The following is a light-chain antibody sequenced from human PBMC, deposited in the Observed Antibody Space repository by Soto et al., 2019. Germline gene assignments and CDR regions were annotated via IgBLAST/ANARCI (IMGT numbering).Light chain of an antibody. Sequence: QSVLTQPPSVSGAPGQRVTISCTGSSSNIGAGYDVHWYQQLPGSAPKLIIYAVSGRPSGVPDRFSGSKSGNTASLTISGLQADDEADYYCCSYAGYYTLVFGGGTKLTVL. CDR1: SSNIGAGYD. J-gene: IGLJ2*01. CDR2: AVS. V-gene: IGLV1-40*01. CDR3: CSYAGYYTLV.